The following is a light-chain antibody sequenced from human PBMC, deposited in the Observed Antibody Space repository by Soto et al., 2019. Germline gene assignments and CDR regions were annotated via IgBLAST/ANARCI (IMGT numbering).Light chain of an antibody. CDR1: SSDVGGYNY. CDR2: DVS. V-gene: IGLV2-14*03. Sequence: QSVLTQPASVSGSPGQSITISCTGTSSDVGGYNYVSWSQQHPGNAPKVMIYDVSSRPSGVSNRFSGSKSGNTASPTISGLQAEDEADYYCSSYTTSNTYVFGTGTKVTVL. J-gene: IGLJ1*01. CDR3: SSYTTSNTYV.